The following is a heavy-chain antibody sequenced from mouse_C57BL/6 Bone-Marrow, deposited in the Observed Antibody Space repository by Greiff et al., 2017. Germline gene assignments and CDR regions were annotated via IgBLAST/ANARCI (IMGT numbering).Heavy chain of an antibody. Sequence: QVQLQQPGAELVKPGVSVKISCKGSGYTFTDYAMHWVKQSHAKSLEWIGVISTYYGDASYNQKFKDKATMTVDKSYRTADMELARLTSEDSAVYYCANSSGYVDYFDYWGQGTTLTVSS. CDR3: ANSSGYVDYFDY. CDR1: GYTFTDYA. J-gene: IGHJ2*01. V-gene: IGHV1-67*01. CDR2: ISTYYGDA. D-gene: IGHD3-2*02.